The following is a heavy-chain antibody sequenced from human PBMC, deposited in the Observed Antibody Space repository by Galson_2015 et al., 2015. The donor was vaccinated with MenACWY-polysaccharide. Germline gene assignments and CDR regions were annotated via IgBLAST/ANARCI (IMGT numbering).Heavy chain of an antibody. CDR2: VANDENNK. J-gene: IGHJ4*02. Sequence: PLRLSCAAYGFTFTSYAMHWVRQAPGKGLEWVGVVANDENNKFYADSVKGRFTISRDNSKSALFLQMNSPRAEDTAVYYCARGYQNNWGYGGYFDYWGQGTLVTVSS. V-gene: IGHV3-30-3*01. CDR1: GFTFTSYA. CDR3: ARGYQNNWGYGGYFDY. D-gene: IGHD4-23*01.